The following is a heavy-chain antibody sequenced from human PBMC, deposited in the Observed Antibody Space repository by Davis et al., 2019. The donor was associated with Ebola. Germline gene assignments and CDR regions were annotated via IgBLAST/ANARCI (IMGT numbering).Heavy chain of an antibody. CDR1: GYSFTSYW. CDR3: ARHVQPCTDCYNWFDP. CDR2: IYPGDSDT. D-gene: IGHD2-21*02. Sequence: KVSCKGSGYSFTSYWIGWVRQMPGKGLEWMGIIYPGDSDTRYSPSFQGQATISADKSIRTAYLQWSSLKASDTAMYYCARHVQPCTDCYNWFDPWGQGTLVTVSS. V-gene: IGHV5-51*01. J-gene: IGHJ5*02.